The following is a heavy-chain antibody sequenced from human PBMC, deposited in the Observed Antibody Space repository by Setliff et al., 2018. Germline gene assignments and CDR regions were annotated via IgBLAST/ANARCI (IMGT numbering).Heavy chain of an antibody. V-gene: IGHV3-9*01. J-gene: IGHJ4*02. CDR1: GFIFDDYA. D-gene: IGHD2-8*01. CDR2: IRAGSDNI. CDR3: ARGHCTTISCFLDH. Sequence: PWGSLRLSCAASGFIFDDYAMHWVRQAPGKGLEWVSGIRAGSDNIAYADSVKGRFTISRDNAKNSLYLQLDSLRPDDTAFYYCARGHCTTISCFLDHWGQGIMVTVSS.